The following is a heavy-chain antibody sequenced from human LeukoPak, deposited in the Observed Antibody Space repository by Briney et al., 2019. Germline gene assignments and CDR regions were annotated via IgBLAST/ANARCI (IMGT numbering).Heavy chain of an antibody. CDR3: ARDPPILTGPYYYYMDV. J-gene: IGHJ6*03. V-gene: IGHV3-23*01. Sequence: PGGSLRLSCAASGFTFSSYAMSWVRQAPGKGLEWVSTFSGSGGSTHYADSVKGRFIISRDNAKNSLYLQMNSLRAEDTAVYYCARDPPILTGPYYYYMDVWGKGTTVTISS. CDR2: FSGSGGST. CDR1: GFTFSSYA. D-gene: IGHD3-9*01.